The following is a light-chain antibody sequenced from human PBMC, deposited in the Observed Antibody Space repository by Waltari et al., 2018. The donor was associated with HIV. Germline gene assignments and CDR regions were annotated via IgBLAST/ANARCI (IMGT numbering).Light chain of an antibody. V-gene: IGLV2-14*01. Sequence: QSALTQPASVSGSPGQLITISCTGTSSDVGGYNYVSWYQQHPGKAPKLMIYDVSNRPSGFSNRFSGSKSGNTASLTISGLQAEDEADYYCSSYTSSSTLVFGGGTKLTVL. CDR1: SSDVGGYNY. CDR2: DVS. CDR3: SSYTSSSTLV. J-gene: IGLJ2*01.